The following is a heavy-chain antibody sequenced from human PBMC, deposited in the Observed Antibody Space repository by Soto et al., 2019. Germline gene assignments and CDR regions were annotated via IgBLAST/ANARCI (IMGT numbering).Heavy chain of an antibody. Sequence: QVQLVQSGGGVVQPGGSLRLTCSASGFDFSHYAEHWVRQAPGTGLEWVALMSFDGSYESFADSVKGRFIVSRDNFKNAVTLQLKSLRDDDTAMYSCARPLTTTVWATTDNTAARGCQVNDYF. CDR1: GFDFSHYA. D-gene: IGHD1-1*01. CDR2: MSFDGSYE. J-gene: IGHJ1*01. CDR3: ARPLTTTVWATTDNTAARGCQVNDYF. V-gene: IGHV3-30-3*01.